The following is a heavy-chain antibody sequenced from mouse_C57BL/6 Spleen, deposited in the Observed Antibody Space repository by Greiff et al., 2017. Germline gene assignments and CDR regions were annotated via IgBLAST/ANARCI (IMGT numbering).Heavy chain of an antibody. J-gene: IGHJ3*01. CDR3: ARLGDGYHLFAY. D-gene: IGHD2-3*01. CDR1: GYAFSSYW. V-gene: IGHV1-80*01. Sequence: QVQLQQSGAELVKPGASVKISCKASGYAFSSYWMNWVKQRPGKGLEWIGQIYPGDGDTNYNGKFKGKATLTADNSSSTAYMQLSSLTSEDSAVYFCARLGDGYHLFAYWGQGTLVTVSA. CDR2: IYPGDGDT.